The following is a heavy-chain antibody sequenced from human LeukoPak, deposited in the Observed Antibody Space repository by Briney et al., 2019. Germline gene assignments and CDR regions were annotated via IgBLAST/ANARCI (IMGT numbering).Heavy chain of an antibody. CDR3: ARDRRITIFGVVIRPRSYYYYMDV. CDR1: GFTFDDYG. D-gene: IGHD3-3*01. Sequence: PGGSLRHSCAASGFTFDDYGMSWVRQAPGKGLEWVSGINWNGGSTGYADSVKGRFTISRDNAKNSLYLQMNSLRAEDTALYYCARDRRITIFGVVIRPRSYYYYMDVWGKGTTVTVSS. CDR2: INWNGGST. J-gene: IGHJ6*03. V-gene: IGHV3-20*04.